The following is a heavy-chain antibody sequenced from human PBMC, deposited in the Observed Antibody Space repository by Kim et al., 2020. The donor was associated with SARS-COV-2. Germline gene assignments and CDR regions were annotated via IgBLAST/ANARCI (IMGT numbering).Heavy chain of an antibody. D-gene: IGHD4-17*01. Sequence: GGSLRLSCAASGFTVSSNYMSWVRQAPGKGLEWVSVIYSGGSTYYADSVKGRFTISRDNSKNTLYLQMNSLRAEDTAVYYCARERIYGDYRGDYWGQGTLVTVSS. J-gene: IGHJ4*02. CDR3: ARERIYGDYRGDY. CDR1: GFTVSSNY. V-gene: IGHV3-53*01. CDR2: IYSGGST.